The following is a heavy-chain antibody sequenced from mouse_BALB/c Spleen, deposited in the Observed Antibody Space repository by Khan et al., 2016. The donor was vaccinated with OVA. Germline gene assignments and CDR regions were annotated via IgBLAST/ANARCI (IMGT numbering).Heavy chain of an antibody. CDR3: ARGNYYGYAMDD. D-gene: IGHD1-1*01. Sequence: EVQLQESGPGLVKPSQSLSLTCTVTGYSITSNYAWNWIRQFPGNKLEWMGYISYSGTTSYNPSLKSRISITRDTSKNQFFLQLNSVTTEDTATYYCARGNYYGYAMDDGGQGPSVTVSS. V-gene: IGHV3-2*02. J-gene: IGHJ4*01. CDR2: ISYSGTT. CDR1: GYSITSNYA.